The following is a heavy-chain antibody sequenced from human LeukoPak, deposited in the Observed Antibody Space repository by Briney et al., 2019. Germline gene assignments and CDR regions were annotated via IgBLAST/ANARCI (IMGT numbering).Heavy chain of an antibody. J-gene: IGHJ4*02. V-gene: IGHV1-2*02. CDR2: INPNSGGT. CDR3: ARAVGYCSSTSCPRLGY. D-gene: IGHD2-2*01. Sequence: ASVKVSCKTSGYTFTGHYMHWVRKAPGQGLEWMGWINPNSGGTNYAQKFQGRVTMTRDTSISTAYMELSRLRSDDTAVYYCARAVGYCSSTSCPRLGYWGQGTLVTVSS. CDR1: GYTFTGHY.